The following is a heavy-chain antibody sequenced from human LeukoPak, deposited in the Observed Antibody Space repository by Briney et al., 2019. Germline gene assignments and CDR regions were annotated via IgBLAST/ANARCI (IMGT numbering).Heavy chain of an antibody. CDR3: ARSGAESGSRTIIRYFQH. V-gene: IGHV4-59*01. Sequence: SSETLSLTCTVSGGSISSYYWSWIRQPPGKGLEWIGYIYYSGSTNYNPSLKSRVTISVDTSKNQFSLKLSSVTAADTAVYYCARSGAESGSRTIIRYFQHWGQGTLVTVSS. CDR2: IYYSGST. D-gene: IGHD1-26*01. CDR1: GGSISSYY. J-gene: IGHJ1*01.